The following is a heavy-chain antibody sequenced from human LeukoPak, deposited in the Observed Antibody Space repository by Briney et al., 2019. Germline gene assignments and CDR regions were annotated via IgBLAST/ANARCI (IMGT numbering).Heavy chain of an antibody. CDR1: GFTFSSYC. CDR2: FSTSSGTI. V-gene: IGHV3-48*01. D-gene: IGHD2-2*01. Sequence: GGSLRLSCAASGFTFSSYCMNWVRQAPGKGLEWISYFSTSSGTISYADSVKGRFTISRDNAKNSLYLQMNILRAEDTAVYYCVRDSMYAFDMWGQGTMVTVSS. CDR3: VRDSMYAFDM. J-gene: IGHJ3*02.